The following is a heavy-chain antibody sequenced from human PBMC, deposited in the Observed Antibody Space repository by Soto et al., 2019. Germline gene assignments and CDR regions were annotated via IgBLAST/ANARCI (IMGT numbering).Heavy chain of an antibody. J-gene: IGHJ4*02. V-gene: IGHV3-33*01. CDR1: GFTFSSYG. Sequence: GGSLRLSCAASGFTFSSYGMHWVRQAPGKGLEWVAVIWYDGSNKYYADSVKGRFTISRDNSKNTLYLQMNSLRAEDTAVYYCARDSHEGDYPYFDYWGQGTLVTVSS. CDR3: ARDSHEGDYPYFDY. D-gene: IGHD4-17*01. CDR2: IWYDGSNK.